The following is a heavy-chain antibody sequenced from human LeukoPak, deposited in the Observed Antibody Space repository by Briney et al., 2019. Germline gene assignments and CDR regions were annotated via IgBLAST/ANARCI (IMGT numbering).Heavy chain of an antibody. Sequence: PGGSLRLSCAASGFTFRDYNMNWVRQAPGKGLEGVSYITDSGSPIHYADSVNGRFTISRDNAKNSLYLQMNSLRAEDSAVYYCARSIGLTGGGVDVWGRGTTVTVSS. CDR2: ITDSGSPI. V-gene: IGHV3-11*01. D-gene: IGHD3-9*01. CDR1: GFTFRDYN. CDR3: ARSIGLTGGGVDV. J-gene: IGHJ6*02.